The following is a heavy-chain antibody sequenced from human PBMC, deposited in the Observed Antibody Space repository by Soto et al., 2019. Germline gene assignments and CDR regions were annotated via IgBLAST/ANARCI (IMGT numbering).Heavy chain of an antibody. CDR2: ISYDGSYK. CDR3: EKDLFRLRDGDNVVGY. J-gene: IGHJ4*02. Sequence: GGSRRLSSAASGFVFNNDGIHLVRQAPREGLDLVSAISYDGSYKYYAESVQGRFIISRANSKTTLHLQMNRLRSDNTADYYREKDLFRLRDGDNVVGYWGQGALVTVSS. CDR1: GFVFNNDG. V-gene: IGHV3-30*18. D-gene: IGHD3-10*01.